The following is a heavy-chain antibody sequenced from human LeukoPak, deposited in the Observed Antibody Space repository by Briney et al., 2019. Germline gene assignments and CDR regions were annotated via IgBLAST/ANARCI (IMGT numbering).Heavy chain of an antibody. D-gene: IGHD5-18*01. CDR2: ISYSGST. CDR3: ARDDRRGCSYAAGFDY. V-gene: IGHV4-31*03. J-gene: IGHJ4*02. Sequence: PSETLSLTCTVSGASISRGGYYWNWIRQHPGKGLEWIGYISYSGSTYYNPPLMSRVTISLDTSKNQFYLKLSSVTAADTAVYFCARDDRRGCSYAAGFDYWGQGTLVTVSS. CDR1: GASISRGGYY.